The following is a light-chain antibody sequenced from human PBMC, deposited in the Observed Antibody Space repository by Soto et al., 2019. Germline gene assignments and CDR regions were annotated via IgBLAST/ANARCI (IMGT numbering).Light chain of an antibody. J-gene: IGKJ2*01. CDR2: AAS. CDR1: QSISTY. CDR3: QQTNITPYT. V-gene: IGKV1-39*01. Sequence: DIQMTQSPSSLSASVGDRVTITCRAGQSISTYLNWYQQKPGKAPKLLIYAASSLQSGVPSRFSGSGSGTDFTLTISSLQPEGFATYYCQQTNITPYTFGQGTKLEIK.